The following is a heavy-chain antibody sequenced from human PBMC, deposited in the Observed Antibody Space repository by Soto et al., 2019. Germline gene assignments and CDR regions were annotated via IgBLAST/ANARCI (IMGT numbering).Heavy chain of an antibody. CDR2: ISTYSGNT. D-gene: IGHD3-16*01. V-gene: IGHV1-18*01. CDR1: GYIFVNYG. Sequence: QVQLVQSGDEVRKPGSSVKVSCKASGYIFVNYGIAWVRQAPGQGLEWMGWISTYSGNTHYASKVQGRLTMTTDTSTSTAYRDRGSLTSVDTAVYYCAMVDNYVTPTPQDVWGQGTTVTVSS. J-gene: IGHJ6*02. CDR3: AMVDNYVTPTPQDV.